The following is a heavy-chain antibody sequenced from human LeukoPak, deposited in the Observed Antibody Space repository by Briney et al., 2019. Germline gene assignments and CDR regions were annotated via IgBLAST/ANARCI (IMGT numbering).Heavy chain of an antibody. CDR2: IYTSGST. Sequence: SETLSLTCTVSGGSISSGSYYWSWIRQPAGKGLEWIGRIYTSGSTNYNPSLKSRVTISVDTSKNQFSLKLSSVTAADTAVYYCARDPLWFRELSGAFDIWGQGTMVTVSS. D-gene: IGHD3-10*01. J-gene: IGHJ3*02. CDR1: GGSISSGSYY. CDR3: ARDPLWFRELSGAFDI. V-gene: IGHV4-61*02.